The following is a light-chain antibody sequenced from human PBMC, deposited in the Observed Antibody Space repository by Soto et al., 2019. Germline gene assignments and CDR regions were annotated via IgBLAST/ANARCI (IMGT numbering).Light chain of an antibody. CDR3: SSYTSSSTWV. V-gene: IGLV2-14*01. Sequence: QSALTQPASVSGSPGQSITISCTGTSSDVGGYNYVSWYQQHPGKAPKLMIYEVSNRPSGVSNRFSGSKYGNTASLTISGLQAEDEADYYCSSYTSSSTWVFGGGTKVTVL. CDR1: SSDVGGYNY. J-gene: IGLJ3*02. CDR2: EVS.